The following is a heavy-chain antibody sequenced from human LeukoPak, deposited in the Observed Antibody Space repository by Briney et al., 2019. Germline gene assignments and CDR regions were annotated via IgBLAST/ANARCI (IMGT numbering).Heavy chain of an antibody. J-gene: IGHJ4*02. D-gene: IGHD3-22*01. CDR2: MNPNSGNT. CDR1: GYTFTSYD. V-gene: IGHV1-8*01. Sequence: ASVKVSCKASGYTFTSYDINWVRQATGQGLEWMGWMNPNSGNTGYAQKFQGRVTMTRNTSISTAYMELSSLRSEDTAVYYCARAPKYYYDSSGYYYNYWGQGTLVTVSS. CDR3: ARAPKYYYDSSGYYYNY.